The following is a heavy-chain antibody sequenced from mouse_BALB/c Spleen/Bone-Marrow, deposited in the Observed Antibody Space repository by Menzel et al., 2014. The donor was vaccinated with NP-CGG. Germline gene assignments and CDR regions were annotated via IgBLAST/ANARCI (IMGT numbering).Heavy chain of an antibody. Sequence: QVQLKESGAEFVKPGASVKLSCKASGYTFTSYWMHWVKQRPGQGLEWIGEIDPSDSYTNYNQKFKGKATLTVDKSSSTAYMQLSSLTSKDSAVYYCARRELGPRWFTYWGQGTLVTVSA. J-gene: IGHJ3*01. V-gene: IGHV1-69*02. D-gene: IGHD3-1*01. CDR1: GYTFTSYW. CDR3: ARRELGPRWFTY. CDR2: IDPSDSYT.